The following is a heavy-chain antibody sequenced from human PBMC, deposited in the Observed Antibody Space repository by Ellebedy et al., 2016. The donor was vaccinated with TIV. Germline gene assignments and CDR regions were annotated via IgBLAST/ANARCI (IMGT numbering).Heavy chain of an antibody. D-gene: IGHD6-13*01. CDR2: ISGDNGEA. J-gene: IGHJ3*01. CDR3: AREGYLFAGSWHSGALDF. V-gene: IGHV1-18*01. Sequence: AASVKVSCKASGYIFTNYGIGWVRQAPGQGLEWMGWISGDNGEAKYAQKFQGRLTMTTDTSTTTAYMELRSLRYDDTAFYYCAREGYLFAGSWHSGALDFWGQGTMVTVSS. CDR1: GYIFTNYG.